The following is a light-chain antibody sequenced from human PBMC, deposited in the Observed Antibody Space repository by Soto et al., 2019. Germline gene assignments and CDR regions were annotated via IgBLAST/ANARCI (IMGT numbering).Light chain of an antibody. CDR2: EGY. CDR1: NYL. J-gene: IGLJ2*01. CDR3: SSYAGAVV. V-gene: IGLV2-23*01. Sequence: QSALTQTASVSGSPGQSITLSCTGTNYLVSWYQHHPGKAPKLMIYEGYQRPSGVSDRFSGSQSGNTASLTISGLQAEDEADYYCSSYAGAVVFGGGTKLTVL.